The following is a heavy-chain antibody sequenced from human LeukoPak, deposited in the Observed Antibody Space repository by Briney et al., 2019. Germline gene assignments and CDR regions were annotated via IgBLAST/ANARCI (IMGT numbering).Heavy chain of an antibody. V-gene: IGHV1-46*01. J-gene: IGHJ4*02. Sequence: GASVKVSCKASGYTFTGYYMHWVRQAPGPGHERMGIINPSGGSTSYAQKFQGRVTMTRDMSTSTVYMELSSLRSEDTAVYYCARGSPVGATHLWGQGTLVTVSS. CDR2: INPSGGST. CDR1: GYTFTGYY. D-gene: IGHD1-26*01. CDR3: ARGSPVGATHL.